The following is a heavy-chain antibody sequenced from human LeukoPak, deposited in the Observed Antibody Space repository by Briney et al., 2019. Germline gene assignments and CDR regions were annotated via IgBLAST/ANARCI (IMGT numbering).Heavy chain of an antibody. CDR2: IKGDGSDK. CDR1: GFTFSSSW. Sequence: PGGSLRLSCAASGFTFSSSWMTWVRQAPGKGLEWLANIKGDGSDKNYVDSVKGRFTISRDNAKNSLFLQMSSLRGDDTALYYCATEHWGPNSWGQGTLVTVSS. J-gene: IGHJ4*02. CDR3: ATEHWGPNS. D-gene: IGHD3-16*01. V-gene: IGHV3-7*01.